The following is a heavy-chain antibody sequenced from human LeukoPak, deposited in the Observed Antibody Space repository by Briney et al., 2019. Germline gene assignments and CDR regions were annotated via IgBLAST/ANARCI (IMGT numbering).Heavy chain of an antibody. CDR3: ARVMVRGVIYYYYYIDV. CDR2: IYHSGST. CDR1: GYSISSGYY. Sequence: PSETLSLTCTVSGYSISSGYYWGWIRQPPGKGLEWIGSIYHSGSTYYNPSLKSRVTISVDTSKNQFSLKLSSVTAADTAVYYCARVMVRGVIYYYYYIDVWGKGTTVTVSS. J-gene: IGHJ6*03. V-gene: IGHV4-38-2*02. D-gene: IGHD3-10*01.